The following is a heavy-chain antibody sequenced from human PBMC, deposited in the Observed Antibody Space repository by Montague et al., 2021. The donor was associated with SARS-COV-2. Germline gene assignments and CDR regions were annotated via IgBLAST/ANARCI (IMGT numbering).Heavy chain of an antibody. V-gene: IGHV4-34*01. D-gene: IGHD5-18*01. J-gene: IGHJ4*02. Sequence: SETLSLTCVVYGGSFSGYYWSWIRQPPGKGLEWIGEINHSGSTNYNPSLKSRVTISVDTSKKQFSLRLNSVTAADTAVYYCARGGGYSYGAPDYWGQGTLVTVSS. CDR1: GGSFSGYY. CDR3: ARGGGYSYGAPDY. CDR2: INHSGST.